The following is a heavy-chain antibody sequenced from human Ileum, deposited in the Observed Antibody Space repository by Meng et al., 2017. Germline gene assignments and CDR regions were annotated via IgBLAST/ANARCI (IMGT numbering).Heavy chain of an antibody. V-gene: IGHV4-4*02. D-gene: IGHD3-22*01. J-gene: IGHJ4*02. Sequence: QVHLQESGPGPVKPSGTLSLTRAVSGGSISTNHLWSWVRQPPGKGLEWIGEIHHGGSTNYNPSLKSRVVISIDNSKSQFSLELTSVTAADTAVYYCARRPRYDGSAYYPAFEYWGQGTLVTVSS. CDR1: GGSISTNHL. CDR3: ARRPRYDGSAYYPAFEY. CDR2: IHHGGST.